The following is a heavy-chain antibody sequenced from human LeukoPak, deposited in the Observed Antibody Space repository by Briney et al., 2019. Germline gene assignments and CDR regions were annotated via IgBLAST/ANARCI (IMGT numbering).Heavy chain of an antibody. Sequence: GRSLRLSCAASGFTFSSYAMHWVRQAPGKGLEWVAVISYDGSNKYYADSVKGRFTISRDNSKNTLYLQMNSLRAEDTAVYYCAREGYDILTGPPQDVWGQGTTVTVFS. CDR3: AREGYDILTGPPQDV. D-gene: IGHD3-9*01. V-gene: IGHV3-30-3*01. CDR1: GFTFSSYA. J-gene: IGHJ6*02. CDR2: ISYDGSNK.